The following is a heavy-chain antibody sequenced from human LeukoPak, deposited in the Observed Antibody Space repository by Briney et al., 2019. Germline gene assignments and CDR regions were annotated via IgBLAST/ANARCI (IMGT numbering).Heavy chain of an antibody. CDR2: ISSSSSTI. V-gene: IGHV3-48*01. J-gene: IGHJ3*02. D-gene: IGHD6-19*01. CDR1: GFTFSSYS. CDR3: ARGMSSGRYAVDI. Sequence: GRSLRLSCAASGFTFSSYSMNWVLQAPGEGLEWVSYISSSSSTIYYADSVKGRFTISRDNAKNSLYLQMNSLRAEDTAVYYCARGMSSGRYAVDIWGQGTMVTVSS.